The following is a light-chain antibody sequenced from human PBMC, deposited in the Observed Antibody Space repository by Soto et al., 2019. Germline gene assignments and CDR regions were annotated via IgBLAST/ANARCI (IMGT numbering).Light chain of an antibody. J-gene: IGKJ3*01. CDR1: QNISNY. CDR3: QQYGSAPFT. Sequence: IVLTHSPATLSLSPCKRATLSSRASQNISNYLIWYQQKPGQAPRLLIYDVSSRATGIPDRISGSGSGTDFTLTISRLEPEDFAVYYCQQYGSAPFTFGPGTKVDIK. V-gene: IGKV3-20*01. CDR2: DVS.